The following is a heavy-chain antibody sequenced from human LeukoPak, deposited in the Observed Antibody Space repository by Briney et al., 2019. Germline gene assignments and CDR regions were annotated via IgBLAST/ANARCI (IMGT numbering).Heavy chain of an antibody. CDR1: EFGFSSYG. D-gene: IGHD3-9*01. V-gene: IGHV3-30*18. CDR3: AKDSFVRDILRYFDWSLDY. CDR2: ISYDGNYK. Sequence: TGTSLRLSCAASEFGFSSYGMHWVRQAPGKGLEWVALISYDGNYKYYGDSVKGRFTISRDNSKNTLSLQMNSRRAEDTAVYYCAKDSFVRDILRYFDWSLDYWGQGTLVTVSS. J-gene: IGHJ4*02.